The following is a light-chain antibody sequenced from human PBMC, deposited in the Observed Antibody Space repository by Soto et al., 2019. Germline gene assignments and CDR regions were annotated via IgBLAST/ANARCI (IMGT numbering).Light chain of an antibody. J-gene: IGKJ1*01. CDR3: QQYYSTPWT. CDR1: QSVLYSSNNKNY. V-gene: IGKV4-1*01. Sequence: DIVMTQSPDSLAVSLGERATINCKSSQSVLYSSNNKNYLAWYQQKPGQPPKLLIYWASTRESGVPDRFSGSGSGTDFTLTISSLKAEDVAVYFCQQYYSTPWTVGQGTKVEIK. CDR2: WAS.